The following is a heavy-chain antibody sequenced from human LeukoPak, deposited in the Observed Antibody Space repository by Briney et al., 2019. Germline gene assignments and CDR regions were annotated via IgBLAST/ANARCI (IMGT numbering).Heavy chain of an antibody. J-gene: IGHJ4*02. Sequence: SETLSLTCAVSGGSFSGYYWSWIRKPPGKGLEWIGEINHSGSTNYNPSLKSRVTISVDTSKNQFSLKLSSVTAADTAVYYCAREIAVAGNFDYWGQGTLVTVSS. D-gene: IGHD6-19*01. CDR1: GGSFSGYY. V-gene: IGHV4-34*01. CDR3: AREIAVAGNFDY. CDR2: INHSGST.